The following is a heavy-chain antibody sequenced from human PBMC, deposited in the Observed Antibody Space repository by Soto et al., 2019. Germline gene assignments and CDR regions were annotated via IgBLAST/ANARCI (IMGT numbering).Heavy chain of an antibody. D-gene: IGHD3-9*01. CDR2: IRSKANSYAT. CDR3: TRQRVYFDGTAAPDYYYYLDV. V-gene: IGHV3-73*01. Sequence: EVQLVESGGGLVQPGGSLKLSCAASGFTFSGSAMHWVRQASGKGLEWVGRIRSKANSYATAYAASVQGRFTISIDDSKESAYLQMNSLKTEDTAVYYCTRQRVYFDGTAAPDYYYYLDVWGKGTTVTVSS. CDR1: GFTFSGSA. J-gene: IGHJ6*03.